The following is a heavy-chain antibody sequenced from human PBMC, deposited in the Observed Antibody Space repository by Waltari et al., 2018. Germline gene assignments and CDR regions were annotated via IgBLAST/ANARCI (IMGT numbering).Heavy chain of an antibody. CDR3: AKGFDRASFDS. CDR2: IFHGGVDT. CDR1: GFIFSSYT. V-gene: IGHV3-23*03. D-gene: IGHD3-22*01. Sequence: EVQLLESGGGLVQPGGSLRLSCAASGFIFSSYTMNWVRQAPGRGLELFSIFHGGVDTDYADSVRGRFIISRDNSRNMLYLQMNSLRPEDTAVYYCAKGFDRASFDSWGPGALVIVSS. J-gene: IGHJ4*02.